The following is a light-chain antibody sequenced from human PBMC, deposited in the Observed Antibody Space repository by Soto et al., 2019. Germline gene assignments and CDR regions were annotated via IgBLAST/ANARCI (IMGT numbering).Light chain of an antibody. CDR2: DAS. V-gene: IGKV1-5*01. J-gene: IGKJ1*01. CDR3: QQYNSYSPLT. CDR1: QSISSW. Sequence: DIQMTQSPSTLSASVGDRVTITCRASQSISSWLAWYQQKSGKAPKLLIYDASSLESGVPSRFSGSGSGTEFTLTISSLQPDDFATYYCQQYNSYSPLTFGQGTKV.